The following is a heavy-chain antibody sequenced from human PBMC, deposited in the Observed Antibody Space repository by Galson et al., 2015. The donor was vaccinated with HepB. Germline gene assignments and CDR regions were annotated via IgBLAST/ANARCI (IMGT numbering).Heavy chain of an antibody. CDR1: GFTFDDYA. V-gene: IGHV3-9*01. J-gene: IGHJ3*02. CDR3: AKDIRATNFAFDI. CDR2: IRWSSDSI. Sequence: SLRLSCAASGFTFDDYAMHWVRQAPGKGLEWVSGIRWSSDSIGYADSVKGRFTISRDNAKNSLYLQMNSLRAEDTALYYYAKDIRATNFAFDIWGQGTMVTVS. D-gene: IGHD1-26*01.